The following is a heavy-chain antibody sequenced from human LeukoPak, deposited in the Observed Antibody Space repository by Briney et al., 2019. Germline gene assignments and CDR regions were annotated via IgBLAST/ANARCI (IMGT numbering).Heavy chain of an antibody. V-gene: IGHV4-59*01. CDR2: IYYSGST. D-gene: IGHD3-16*01. Sequence: SETLSLTCTVSGGPLSSYYWSWIRQPPGKGLEWIGYIYYSGSTNYNPSLKSRVTISADTSKNQFSLKLNSLTTADTAVYYCTRGAGWLIDYWGQGILVTVSS. CDR3: TRGAGWLIDY. J-gene: IGHJ4*02. CDR1: GGPLSSYY.